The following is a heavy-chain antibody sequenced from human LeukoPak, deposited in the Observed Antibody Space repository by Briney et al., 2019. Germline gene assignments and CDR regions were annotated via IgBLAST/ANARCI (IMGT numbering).Heavy chain of an antibody. J-gene: IGHJ4*02. CDR2: ISSSGVNT. D-gene: IGHD1-7*01. CDR1: GFTVSSNY. Sequence: GGSLRLSCAASGFTVSSNYMSWVRQAPGKGLEWVSGISSSGVNTYYADSVKGRFTVSRDNSKNTLYLQMSSLRAEDTAVYYCAKDERNWNYNLASQTYDWGQGILVTVSS. V-gene: IGHV3-23*01. CDR3: AKDERNWNYNLASQTYD.